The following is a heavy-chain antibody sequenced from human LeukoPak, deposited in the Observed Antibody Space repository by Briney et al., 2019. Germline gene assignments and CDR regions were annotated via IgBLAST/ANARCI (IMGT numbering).Heavy chain of an antibody. CDR2: IYYSGST. Sequence: SETLSLTCTVSGGSISSGGYYWSWIRLHPGKGLEWIGYIYYSGSTYYNPSLKSRVTISVDTSKNQFSLKLSSVTAADTAVYYCERWGVPDGHNWCDPWGQGTLVSVFS. D-gene: IGHD2-2*01. V-gene: IGHV4-31*03. CDR1: GGSISSGGYY. J-gene: IGHJ5*02. CDR3: ERWGVPDGHNWCDP.